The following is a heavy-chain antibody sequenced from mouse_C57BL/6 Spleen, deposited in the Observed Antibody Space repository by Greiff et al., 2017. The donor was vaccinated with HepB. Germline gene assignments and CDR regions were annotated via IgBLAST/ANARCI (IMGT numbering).Heavy chain of an antibody. J-gene: IGHJ1*03. CDR3: ANYYGSSDGWYFDV. CDR2: IYPGDGDT. CDR1: GYAFSSSW. Sequence: QVTLKVSGPELVKPGASVKISCKASGYAFSSSWMNWVKQRPGKGLEWIGRIYPGDGDTNYNGKFKGKATLTADKSSSTAYMQLSSLTSEDSAVYFCANYYGSSDGWYFDVWGTGTTVTVSS. V-gene: IGHV1-82*01. D-gene: IGHD1-1*01.